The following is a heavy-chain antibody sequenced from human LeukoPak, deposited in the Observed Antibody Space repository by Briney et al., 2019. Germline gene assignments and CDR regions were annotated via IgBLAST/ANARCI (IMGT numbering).Heavy chain of an antibody. V-gene: IGHV4-59*01. CDR2: IYYSAST. J-gene: IGHJ4*02. Sequence: PSETLSLTCTVSGASISSYYWSWIRQPPGKGLEWIAYIYYSASTNYNPSLKSRVTISVDTSKNQFSLKLSSVTAADTAVYYCARGGVYFEYWGQGTLVTVSS. CDR1: GASISSYY. CDR3: ARGGVYFEY. D-gene: IGHD3-16*01.